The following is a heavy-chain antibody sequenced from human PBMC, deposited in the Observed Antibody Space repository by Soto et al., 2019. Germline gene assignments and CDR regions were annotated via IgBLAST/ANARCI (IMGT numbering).Heavy chain of an antibody. CDR1: GFTFGRYA. D-gene: IGHD3-10*01. Sequence: PVGSLRLSCAASGFTFGRYAMNWVRQAPGRGLQWISGISVSGDNTSYVESVRGRFTVYRDNSKNTLYLQMNNLRAEDTALYYCAKDGKMRTKVWFPAGYGMDVWGQGTTVTVSS. J-gene: IGHJ6*02. V-gene: IGHV3-23*01. CDR3: AKDGKMRTKVWFPAGYGMDV. CDR2: ISVSGDNT.